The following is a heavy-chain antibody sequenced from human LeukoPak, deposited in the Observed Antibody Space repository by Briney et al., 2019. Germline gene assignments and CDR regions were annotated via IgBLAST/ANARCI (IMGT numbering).Heavy chain of an antibody. CDR3: TTRPHIVGAPTFDY. J-gene: IGHJ4*02. CDR1: GFTFRGSA. Sequence: PGGSLRLSCAASGFTFRGSAMHWVRQASGKGLECVVRIRSKANSYATAYAASVKGRFTIPRDDSKNPAYLQMKSLKPEDPAVYYCTTRPHIVGAPTFDYWGQGTLVTVSS. V-gene: IGHV3-73*01. CDR2: IRSKANSYAT. D-gene: IGHD1-26*01.